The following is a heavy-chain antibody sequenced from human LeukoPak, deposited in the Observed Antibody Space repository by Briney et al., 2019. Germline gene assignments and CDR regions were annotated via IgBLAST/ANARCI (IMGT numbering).Heavy chain of an antibody. J-gene: IGHJ6*02. CDR2: IYYSGST. Sequence: SETLSLTCTVSGGSISSGDYYWSWIRQPPGKGLEWIGYIYYSGSTYYNPSLKSRVTISVDTSKNQFSLKLSSVTAADTAVYYCARGRGYCSGGSCYGGYYYGMDVWGQGTTVTVSS. V-gene: IGHV4-30-4*01. D-gene: IGHD2-15*01. CDR1: GGSISSGDYY. CDR3: ARGRGYCSGGSCYGGYYYGMDV.